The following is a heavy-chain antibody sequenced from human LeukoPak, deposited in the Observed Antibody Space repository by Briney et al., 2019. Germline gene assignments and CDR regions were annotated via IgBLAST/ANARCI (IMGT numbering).Heavy chain of an antibody. J-gene: IGHJ1*01. CDR3: ASYPMYYYDSSGPKSEYFQH. V-gene: IGHV1-2*02. CDR1: GYTFTGYY. D-gene: IGHD3-22*01. CDR2: INPNSGGT. Sequence: GASVKVSFKASGYTFTGYYMHWVRQAPGQGLEWMGWINPNSGGTNYAQKFQGRVTMTRDTSISTAYMELSRLRSDDTAVYYCASYPMYYYDSSGPKSEYFQHWGQGTLVTVSS.